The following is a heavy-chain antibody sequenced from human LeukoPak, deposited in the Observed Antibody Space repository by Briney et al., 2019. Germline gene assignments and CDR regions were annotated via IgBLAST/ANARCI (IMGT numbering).Heavy chain of an antibody. CDR2: ISSSGSTI. J-gene: IGHJ6*03. CDR1: GFAFSYYS. CDR3: ARVAGRYYYYMDV. V-gene: IGHV3-48*04. Sequence: GGSLRLSCAASGFAFSYYSMNWVRQAPGKGLEWVSYISSSGSTIYYADSVKGRFTISRDNAKNSLYLQMNSLRAEDTAVYYCARVAGRYYYYMDVWGKGTTVTISS.